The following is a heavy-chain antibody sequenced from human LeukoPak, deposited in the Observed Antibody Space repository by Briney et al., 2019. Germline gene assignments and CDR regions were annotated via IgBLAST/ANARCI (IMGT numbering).Heavy chain of an antibody. CDR2: ISSSSSTI. J-gene: IGHJ4*02. V-gene: IGHV3-48*02. Sequence: GGSLTLSCAASGFTFSSYNMNWVRQAPGKGLEWVSYISSSSSTIYYADSVKGRFTISRDNAKNSLYLLMNNLRDEDTAVYYCAREYSSSSGSVSDYWGQGTLVTVSS. CDR1: GFTFSSYN. CDR3: AREYSSSSGSVSDY. D-gene: IGHD6-6*01.